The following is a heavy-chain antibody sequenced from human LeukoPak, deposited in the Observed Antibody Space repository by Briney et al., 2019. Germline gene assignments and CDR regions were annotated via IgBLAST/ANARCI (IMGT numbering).Heavy chain of an antibody. CDR3: ARDSVLGAADY. CDR1: GSSVSSGSYY. J-gene: IGHJ4*02. Sequence: PSETLSLTCTVSGSSVSSGSYYWSWIRQPPGKGLEWIGYIYYSGSTNYNPSLKSRVTISVDTSKNQFSLKLSSVTAADTAVYYCARDSVLGAADYWGQGTLVTVSS. CDR2: IYYSGST. D-gene: IGHD3-16*01. V-gene: IGHV4-61*01.